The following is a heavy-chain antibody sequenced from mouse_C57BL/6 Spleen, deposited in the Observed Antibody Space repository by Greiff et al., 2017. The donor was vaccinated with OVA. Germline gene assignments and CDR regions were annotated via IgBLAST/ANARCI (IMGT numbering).Heavy chain of an antibody. CDR2: IDPETGGT. CDR1: GYTFTDYE. CDR3: TRLRFYYYGSAPFDY. D-gene: IGHD1-1*01. Sequence: VQLQQSGAELVRPGASVTLSCKASGYTFTDYEMHWVKQTPVHGLEWIGAIDPETGGTAYNQKFKGKAILTADKSSSTAYMELRSLTSEDSAVYDCTRLRFYYYGSAPFDYWGQGTTLTVSS. J-gene: IGHJ2*01. V-gene: IGHV1-15*01.